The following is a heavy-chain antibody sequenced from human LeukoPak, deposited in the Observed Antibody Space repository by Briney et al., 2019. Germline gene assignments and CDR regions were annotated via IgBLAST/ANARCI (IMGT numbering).Heavy chain of an antibody. CDR1: GGSFSGYY. V-gene: IGHV4-34*11. D-gene: IGHD3-10*01. J-gene: IGHJ5*02. CDR3: ARGGYYGSGNDFRFDP. Sequence: PSETLSLTCAVYGGSFSGYYWSWIRQPPGKGLEYLGYIYYSGSTNYNPSLKSRVTISVETSKNQFSLKLKSVTAADTAVYYCARGGYYGSGNDFRFDPWGQGTLVTVSS. CDR2: IYYSGST.